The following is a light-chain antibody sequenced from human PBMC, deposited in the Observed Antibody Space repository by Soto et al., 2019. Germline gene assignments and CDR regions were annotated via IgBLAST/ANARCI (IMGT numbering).Light chain of an antibody. CDR2: DAS. V-gene: IGKV3-20*01. Sequence: EIVLTQSPATLSLSPGERATLSCRARQSIGSHLAWYQQQPGQAPRLLIHDASSRATGIPARFSGSGSGTDFTLTISRLEPEDFAVYYCQQYGSPRTFGQGTKVDI. CDR1: QSIGSH. J-gene: IGKJ1*01. CDR3: QQYGSPRT.